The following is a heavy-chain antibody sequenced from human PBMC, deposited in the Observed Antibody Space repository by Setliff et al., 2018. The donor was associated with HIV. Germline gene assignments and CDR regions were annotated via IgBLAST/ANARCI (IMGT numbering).Heavy chain of an antibody. CDR1: GYTFTDYY. J-gene: IGHJ1*01. V-gene: IGHV1-2*02. CDR3: ATDPGYSSTWYSESFQH. D-gene: IGHD6-13*01. CDR2: INPKSGGT. Sequence: ASVKVSCKASGYTFTDYYMHWVRQAPGQGLEWMGWINPKSGGTNSALKFQGRVTMTRDTSISTAYMELSSLRSDDTAMYYCATDPGYSSTWYSESFQHWGQGTVVTVSS.